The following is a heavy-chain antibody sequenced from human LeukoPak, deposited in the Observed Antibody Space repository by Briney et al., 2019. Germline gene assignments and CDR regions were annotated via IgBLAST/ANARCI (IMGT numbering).Heavy chain of an antibody. V-gene: IGHV3-48*03. J-gene: IGHJ5*02. Sequence: GGSLRLSCVGSGFIFSSYEMNWVRQVPGKGLEWVSHISSSGITIYYRDSVKGRFTISRDNAKNSLYLQMNSLRVDDTAVYYCARQYSSSPVTWFDPWGQGTLVTVSS. D-gene: IGHD6-19*01. CDR3: ARQYSSSPVTWFDP. CDR2: ISSSGITI. CDR1: GFIFSSYE.